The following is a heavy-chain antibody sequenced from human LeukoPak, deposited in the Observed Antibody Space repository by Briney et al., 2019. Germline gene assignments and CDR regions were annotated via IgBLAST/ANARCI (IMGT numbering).Heavy chain of an antibody. CDR3: ARVSSSSWWALDY. V-gene: IGHV3-21*01. D-gene: IGHD6-13*01. Sequence: PGGSLRLSCAASGFTFSSYSMNWVRQAPGKGLEWVSSISSSSSYIYYADSVKGRFTTSRDNAKNTLYLQMNSLRAEDTAVYYCARVSSSSWWALDYWGQGTLVTVSS. CDR1: GFTFSSYS. J-gene: IGHJ4*02. CDR2: ISSSSSYI.